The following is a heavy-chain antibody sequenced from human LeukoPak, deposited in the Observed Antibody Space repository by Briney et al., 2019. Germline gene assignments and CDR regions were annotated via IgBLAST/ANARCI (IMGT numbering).Heavy chain of an antibody. CDR3: ARAYYDSSGPLRGFDP. Sequence: ASVKVSCKASGYTFTGYYMHWVRQAPGQGLEWMGRINPNSGGTNYAQKFQGRGTMTRDTSISTAYMELSRLRSDDTAVYYCARAYYDSSGPLRGFDPWGQGTLVTVSS. J-gene: IGHJ5*02. D-gene: IGHD3-22*01. CDR2: INPNSGGT. V-gene: IGHV1-2*06. CDR1: GYTFTGYY.